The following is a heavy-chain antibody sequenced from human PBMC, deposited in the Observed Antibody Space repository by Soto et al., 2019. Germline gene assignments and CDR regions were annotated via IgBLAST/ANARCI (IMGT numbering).Heavy chain of an antibody. V-gene: IGHV5-51*01. Sequence: GESLKISCKGSGYSFTSYWIGWVRQMPGKGLEWMGIIYPGDSDTRYGPSFQGQVTISADKSISNAYLQWSSLKASDTAMYYCASTAGVGQRYYYGMDVWGQGTTVTVSS. CDR2: IYPGDSDT. CDR3: ASTAGVGQRYYYGMDV. D-gene: IGHD6-25*01. J-gene: IGHJ6*02. CDR1: GYSFTSYW.